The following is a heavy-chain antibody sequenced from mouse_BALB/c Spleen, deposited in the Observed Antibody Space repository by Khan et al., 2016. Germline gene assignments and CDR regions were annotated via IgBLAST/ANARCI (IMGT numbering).Heavy chain of an antibody. J-gene: IGHJ3*01. D-gene: IGHD2-12*01. CDR1: GFSLTGYG. CDR2: IWGDGRT. V-gene: IGHV2-6-7*01. CDR3: SSDYDGFAY. Sequence: QVRLQQSGPGLVAPSQSLSITCTVSGFSLTGYGVNWVRQPPGKGLEWLGKIWGDGRTDYNSALKSRVSISKDNSKSQVFLKMNSPQTDDTANYYCSSDYDGFAYWGQGTLVIVSA.